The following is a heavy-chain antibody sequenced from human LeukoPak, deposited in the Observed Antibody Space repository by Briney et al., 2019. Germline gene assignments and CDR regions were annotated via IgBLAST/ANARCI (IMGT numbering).Heavy chain of an antibody. CDR3: ARDIPYCGGDCYWGNAFDI. J-gene: IGHJ3*02. V-gene: IGHV4-39*07. D-gene: IGHD2-21*02. Sequence: SETLSLTCTVSGGSISSSSYYWGWIRQPPGKGLEWIGSIYYSGSTNYNPSLKSRVTISVDTSKNQFSLKLSSVTAADTAVYYCARDIPYCGGDCYWGNAFDIWGQGTMVTVSS. CDR2: IYYSGST. CDR1: GGSISSSSYY.